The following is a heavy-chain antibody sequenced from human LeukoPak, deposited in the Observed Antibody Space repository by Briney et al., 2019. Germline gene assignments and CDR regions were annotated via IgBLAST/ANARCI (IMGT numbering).Heavy chain of an antibody. D-gene: IGHD5-24*01. CDR1: GFTFSGYY. V-gene: IGHV3-11*01. CDR3: ARDWVGDGYNYYHYFDC. Sequence: GGSLRLPCAASGFTFSGYYMSWIRQAPGKGLEWVSYISTSGGTIYYADSVKGRFTISRDNAKNSLYLQMSSLRAEDTAVYYCARDWVGDGYNYYHYFDCWGQGALVTVSS. CDR2: ISTSGGTI. J-gene: IGHJ4*02.